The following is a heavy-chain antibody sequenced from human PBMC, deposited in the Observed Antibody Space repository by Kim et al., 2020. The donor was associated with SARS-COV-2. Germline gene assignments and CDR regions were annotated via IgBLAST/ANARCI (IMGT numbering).Heavy chain of an antibody. CDR1: GFTFSSYS. Sequence: GGSLRLSCAASGFTFSSYSMNWVRQAPGKGLEWVSSISSSSSYIYYADSVKGRFTISRDNAKNSLYLQMNSLRAEDTAVYYCARDHGYGLYYYYGMDVWGQGTPVTVSS. D-gene: IGHD5-18*01. V-gene: IGHV3-21*01. J-gene: IGHJ6*02. CDR2: ISSSSSYI. CDR3: ARDHGYGLYYYYGMDV.